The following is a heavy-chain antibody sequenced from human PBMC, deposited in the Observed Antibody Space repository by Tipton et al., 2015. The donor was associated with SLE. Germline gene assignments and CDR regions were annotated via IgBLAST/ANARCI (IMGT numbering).Heavy chain of an antibody. CDR3: ARDLYWDGFDY. CDR1: GGSVSSGSYY. Sequence: GLVKPSETLSLTCTVSGGSVSSGSYYWNWIRQPPGKGLEWIGYIYYSGSTNYNPSLKSRVTISVDTSKNQFSLKLSSVTAADTAVYYCARDLYWDGFDYWGQGTLVTVSS. CDR2: IYYSGST. D-gene: IGHD1-26*01. V-gene: IGHV4-61*01. J-gene: IGHJ4*02.